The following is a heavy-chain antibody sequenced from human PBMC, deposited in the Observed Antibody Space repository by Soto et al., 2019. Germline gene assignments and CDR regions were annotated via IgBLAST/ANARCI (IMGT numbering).Heavy chain of an antibody. CDR3: AKDRTYSYGYIYHWFDP. CDR2: ISGSGGST. V-gene: IGHV3-23*01. CDR1: GLSFSSYA. Sequence: HPGGSLRLSCTSSGLSFSSYAMSWVRQAPGKGLEWVSAISGSGGSTYYADSVKGRFTISRDNSKNTLYLQMNSLRAEDTAVYYCAKDRTYSYGYIYHWFDPWGQGTLVTVSS. J-gene: IGHJ5*02. D-gene: IGHD5-18*01.